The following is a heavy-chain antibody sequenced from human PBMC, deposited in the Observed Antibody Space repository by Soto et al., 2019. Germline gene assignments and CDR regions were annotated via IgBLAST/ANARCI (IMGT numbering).Heavy chain of an antibody. Sequence: GASVKVSCKASGGTFSSYTISWVRQAPGQGLEWMGRIIPILGIANYAQKFQGRVTITADKSTSTACMELSSLRSEDTAVYYCARENGYCSSTSCYLDYWGQGTLVTVSS. CDR1: GGTFSSYT. D-gene: IGHD2-2*03. V-gene: IGHV1-69*04. CDR2: IIPILGIA. CDR3: ARENGYCSSTSCYLDY. J-gene: IGHJ4*02.